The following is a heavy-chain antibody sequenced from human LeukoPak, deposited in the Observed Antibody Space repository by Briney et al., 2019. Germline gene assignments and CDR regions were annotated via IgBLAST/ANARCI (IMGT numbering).Heavy chain of an antibody. Sequence: GGSLRLSCATSGFTFSSNWMSWVRHVPGRGLDWVANIKPDGSAQYYAASVKGRFTLSRDNSKNTLYLQMNSLRVEDTAVYYCAREGMHDSSGYYPIGGSYYFDHWGQGTLVTVSS. D-gene: IGHD3-22*01. CDR2: IKPDGSAQ. J-gene: IGHJ4*02. CDR1: GFTFSSNW. CDR3: AREGMHDSSGYYPIGGSYYFDH. V-gene: IGHV3-7*03.